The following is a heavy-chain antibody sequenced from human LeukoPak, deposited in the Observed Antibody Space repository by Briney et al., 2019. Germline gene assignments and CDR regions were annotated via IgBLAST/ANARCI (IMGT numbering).Heavy chain of an antibody. Sequence: GGSLRLSYAASGFTFSIYSMKWVRHAPGKGRECVSSISSSSSYIYHADSVKGRFTISRDNATNSLYLQMNSLRAEDMDVYYCARDAERGYYSDYWGQGTLVTVSS. D-gene: IGHD3-22*01. CDR3: ARDAERGYYSDY. V-gene: IGHV3-21*01. CDR1: GFTFSIYS. CDR2: ISSSSSYI. J-gene: IGHJ4*02.